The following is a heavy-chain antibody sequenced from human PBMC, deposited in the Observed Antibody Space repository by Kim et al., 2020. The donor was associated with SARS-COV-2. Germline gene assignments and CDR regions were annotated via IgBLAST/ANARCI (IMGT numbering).Heavy chain of an antibody. CDR2: ISGSGGST. Sequence: GGSLRLSCAASGCTFSSYAMSWDRQAPGKGLEWVSAISGSGGSTYYADSGKGRVTISRDTSKNTLYLQMNSLRAEDTAVYYWAKVGETTMNLHYWGQGTL. V-gene: IGHV3-23*01. J-gene: IGHJ4*02. CDR1: GCTFSSYA. CDR3: AKVGETTMNLHY. D-gene: IGHD3-22*01.